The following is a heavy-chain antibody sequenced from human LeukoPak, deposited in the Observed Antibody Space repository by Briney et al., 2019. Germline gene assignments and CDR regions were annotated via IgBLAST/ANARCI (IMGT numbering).Heavy chain of an antibody. D-gene: IGHD3-16*01. V-gene: IGHV6-1*01. CDR1: GDVVSSNSAA. CDR3: TREAVWGTSDY. CDR2: TYYRSKWYN. J-gene: IGHJ4*02. Sequence: PSQTLSLTCAISGDVVSSNSAAWSWIRQSPSRGFEWLGRTYYRSKWYNDYAVSVKSRITINPDTSRNQFSLHLNSVTPEDTAVYYCTREAVWGTSDYWAQGTLVTVSS.